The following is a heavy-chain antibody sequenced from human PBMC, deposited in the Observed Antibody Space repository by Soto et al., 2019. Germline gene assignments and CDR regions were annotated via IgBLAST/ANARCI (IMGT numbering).Heavy chain of an antibody. CDR2: ISGSGGST. CDR1: GFTFSSYA. Sequence: GGSLRLSCAASGFTFSSYAMSWVRQAPGKGLEWVSAISGSGGSTYYADSVKGRFTISRDNSKNTLYLQMNSLRAEDTAVYYYAKEWGYYDSSGYYHFDYWGQGTLVTVSS. J-gene: IGHJ4*02. V-gene: IGHV3-23*01. D-gene: IGHD3-22*01. CDR3: AKEWGYYDSSGYYHFDY.